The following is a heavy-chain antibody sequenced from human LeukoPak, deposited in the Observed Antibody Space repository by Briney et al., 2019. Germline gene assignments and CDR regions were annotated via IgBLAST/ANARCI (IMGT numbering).Heavy chain of an antibody. CDR3: ARGFKNSPGGYESDGDY. Sequence: KPSETLSLTCTVSGGSISSSSYYWGWIRQPPGKGLEWIGSIYYSGSTYHNPSLKSRVTISVDTSKNQFSLKLSSVTAADTAVYYCARGFKNSPGGYESDGDYWGQGTLVTVSS. CDR2: IYYSGST. D-gene: IGHD5-12*01. V-gene: IGHV4-39*07. J-gene: IGHJ4*02. CDR1: GGSISSSSYY.